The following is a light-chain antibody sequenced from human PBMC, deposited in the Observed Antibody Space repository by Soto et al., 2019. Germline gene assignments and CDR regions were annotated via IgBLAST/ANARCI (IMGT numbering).Light chain of an antibody. V-gene: IGLV1-44*01. J-gene: IGLJ2*01. CDR1: SSNIGSNT. CDR3: ASWDDSLNVD. CDR2: SDD. Sequence: QSVLTQSPSASGTPGQRVIISCSGSSSNIGSNTVSWYQQFPGTAPKLLIYSDDQRPSWVPGRFSASKSGASASLAISGLQSEDEALYYCASWDDSLNVDFGGGTKVTVL.